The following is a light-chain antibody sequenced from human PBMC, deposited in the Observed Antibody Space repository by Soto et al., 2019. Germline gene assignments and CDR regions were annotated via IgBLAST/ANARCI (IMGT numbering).Light chain of an antibody. Sequence: QSALTQPRSVSGSPGQSVTVSCTGTSSDVGNYNYVSWYQHHPGKAPKLMIYDVTKRPSGVADRFSGSKSGNTASLPISGLREDDDADYYCCSYAATDTTEIFGGGTKLTVL. CDR2: DVT. V-gene: IGLV2-11*01. J-gene: IGLJ2*01. CDR3: CSYAATDTTEI. CDR1: SSDVGNYNY.